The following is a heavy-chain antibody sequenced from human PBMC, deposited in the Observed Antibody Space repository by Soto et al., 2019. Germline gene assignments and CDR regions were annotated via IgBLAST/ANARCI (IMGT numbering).Heavy chain of an antibody. D-gene: IGHD3-3*01. Sequence: QVHLQQSGPGLVNPSETLSLTCTVSGGSMSSYYWTWIRQPAGKGLEWIGRVYSSGGTHYNPSLRSRVTISRDTSKTQFSLRLLSVTDADTAVYYCARGQRFSDWFDPWGQRTLATVSS. J-gene: IGHJ5*02. CDR3: ARGQRFSDWFDP. V-gene: IGHV4-4*07. CDR2: VYSSGGT. CDR1: GGSMSSYY.